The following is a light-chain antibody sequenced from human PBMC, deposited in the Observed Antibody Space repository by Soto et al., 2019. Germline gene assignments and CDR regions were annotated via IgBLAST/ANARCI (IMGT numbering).Light chain of an antibody. J-gene: IGKJ2*03. CDR2: GAS. CDR3: QLYGDSPPYS. CDR1: QSVTTTS. Sequence: VFTQSPVTLSLSPGERVTLSCGATQSVTTTSIAWYQHRPGLAPRLLVDGASRTATGIPDRFSGGGSHLIISRLEPEDFAVYYCQLYGDSPPYSFGQGTKVDIK. V-gene: IGKV3D-20*01.